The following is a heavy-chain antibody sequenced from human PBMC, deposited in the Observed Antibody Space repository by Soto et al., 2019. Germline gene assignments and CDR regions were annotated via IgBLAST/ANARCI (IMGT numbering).Heavy chain of an antibody. D-gene: IGHD3-22*01. Sequence: GGSLRLSCAASGFIFRNYAMSWVRQAPGKGLEWVSVITLSGGIVYYADSVKGRFTVSRDNSQNTLYLQMNSLRVEDMAVYYCAKFGDYYYSLFDYWCQGTPVTVSS. CDR3: AKFGDYYYSLFDY. CDR2: ITLSGGIV. CDR1: GFIFRNYA. V-gene: IGHV3-23*01. J-gene: IGHJ4*02.